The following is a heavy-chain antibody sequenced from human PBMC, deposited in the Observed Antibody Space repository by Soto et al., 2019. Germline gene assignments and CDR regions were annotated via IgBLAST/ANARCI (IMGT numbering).Heavy chain of an antibody. CDR3: AIKRGSSSFWWFDP. Sequence: SETLSLTCTVSGGSISTGDYYWSWIRQHPGKGLECIAYIYYSGDTYYNPSLKRRATISVDTSKNQFSLKLSSVTAADTAVYYCAIKRGSSSFWWFDPWGQGTLVTVSS. CDR2: IYYSGDT. V-gene: IGHV4-31*03. CDR1: GGSISTGDYY. D-gene: IGHD6-6*01. J-gene: IGHJ5*02.